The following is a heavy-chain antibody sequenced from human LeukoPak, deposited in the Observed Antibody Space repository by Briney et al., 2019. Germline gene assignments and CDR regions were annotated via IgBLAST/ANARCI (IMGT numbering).Heavy chain of an antibody. Sequence: PSETLSLTCTVSGGSISSYYWSWIRQPPGKGLEWIGYIYYSGSTNYNPSLKSRVTISVDTSKNQFSLRLSSVTAADTAVYYCARADSSSWYDLYFDYWGQGTLVTVSS. CDR2: IYYSGST. D-gene: IGHD6-13*01. CDR1: GGSISSYY. CDR3: ARADSSSWYDLYFDY. V-gene: IGHV4-59*01. J-gene: IGHJ4*02.